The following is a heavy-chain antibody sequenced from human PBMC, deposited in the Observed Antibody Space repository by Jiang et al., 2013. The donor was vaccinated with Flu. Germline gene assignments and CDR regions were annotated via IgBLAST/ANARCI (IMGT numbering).Heavy chain of an antibody. Sequence: PGLVKPSGTLSLTCNVSGDSFSSYFWSWIRQPPGKGLEWIGYIYATGDTSYNPSLKSRVAISIDTSRNRFSLKLNSVTAADAAVYYCARGDRLSPDPDFFFDAWGHGTLVSVSS. CDR2: IYATGDT. D-gene: IGHD3/OR15-3a*01. V-gene: IGHV4-4*09. CDR3: ARGDRLSPDPDFFFDA. CDR1: GDSFSSYF. J-gene: IGHJ4*01.